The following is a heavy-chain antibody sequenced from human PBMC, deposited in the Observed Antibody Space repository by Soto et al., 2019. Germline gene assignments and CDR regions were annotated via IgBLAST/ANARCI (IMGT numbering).Heavy chain of an antibody. CDR2: TYYRSKWYN. CDR3: ARVSILLWFGEEGYYGMDV. J-gene: IGHJ6*02. V-gene: IGHV6-1*01. D-gene: IGHD3-10*01. Sequence: PSQTLSLTCAISGDSVSSNSAAWNWIRQSPSRGLEWLGRTYYRSKWYNDYAVSVKSRITINPDTSKNQFSLQLNSVTPEDTAVYYCARVSILLWFGEEGYYGMDVWGQGTTVTVSS. CDR1: GDSVSSNSAA.